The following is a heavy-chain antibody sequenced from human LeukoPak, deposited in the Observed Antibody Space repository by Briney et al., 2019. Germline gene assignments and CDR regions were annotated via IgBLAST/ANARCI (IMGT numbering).Heavy chain of an antibody. CDR2: INQDGSEK. CDR3: ARGHYCMDV. CDR1: GFTFSNSW. V-gene: IGHV3-7*05. Sequence: GGSLRLSCGASGFTFSNSWMSWVRQAPGKGLEWVANINQDGSEKYYVDSVEGRFTISRDNAKNSLYLQMNSLGAEDTAVYYCARGHYCMDVWGQGTTVTVSS. J-gene: IGHJ6*02.